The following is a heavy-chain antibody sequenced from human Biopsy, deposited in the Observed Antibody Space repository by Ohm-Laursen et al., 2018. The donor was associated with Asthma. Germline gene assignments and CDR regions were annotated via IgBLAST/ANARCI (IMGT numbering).Heavy chain of an antibody. CDR2: ITFDGSTQ. J-gene: IGHJ4*02. CDR1: GTHFGRYN. D-gene: IGHD6-13*01. V-gene: IGHV3-30-3*01. Sequence: SLRLSCAASGTHFGRYNMHWARQAPGKGLEWVAVITFDGSTQHYGDSVKGRFTISRDNPKNMLFLQMNSLRAEDTAVYYCSRDTLGYYFDIWGQGTQVTVSS. CDR3: SRDTLGYYFDI.